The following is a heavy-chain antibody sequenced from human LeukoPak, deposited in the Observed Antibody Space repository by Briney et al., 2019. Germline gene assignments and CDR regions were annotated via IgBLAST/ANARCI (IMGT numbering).Heavy chain of an antibody. CDR2: ISSSGSTS. V-gene: IGHV3-11*01. CDR3: AKRAVVVSRFIPLQPLDY. D-gene: IGHD2-21*01. Sequence: GGSLRLSCAASGFTFSDYYMSWIRQAPGKGLEWVSYISSSGSTSYYADSVKGRFTISRDNSKNTLYLQMNSLRAEDTAVYYCAKRAVVVSRFIPLQPLDYWGQGTLVTVSS. CDR1: GFTFSDYY. J-gene: IGHJ4*02.